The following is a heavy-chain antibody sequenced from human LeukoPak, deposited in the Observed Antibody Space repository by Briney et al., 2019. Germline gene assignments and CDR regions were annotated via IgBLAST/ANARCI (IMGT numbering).Heavy chain of an antibody. CDR2: IYYSGST. J-gene: IGHJ3*02. D-gene: IGHD3-16*01. V-gene: IGHV4-30-4*08. CDR1: GGSISSGDYY. CDR3: ARGVYSSSYAAFDI. Sequence: SETLSLTCTVSGGSISSGDYYWSWIRQPPGKGPEWIGYIYYSGSTYYNPSLKSRVTISVDTSKNQFSLKLSSVTAADTAVYYCARGVYSSSYAAFDIWGQGTMVTVSS.